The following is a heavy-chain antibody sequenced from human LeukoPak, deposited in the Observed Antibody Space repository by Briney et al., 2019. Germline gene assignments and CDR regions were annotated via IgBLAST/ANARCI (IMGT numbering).Heavy chain of an antibody. J-gene: IGHJ4*02. Sequence: GGSLRLSCAASGFTFSSYAMHWVRQAPGKGLEWVAVISYDGSNKYYADSVKGRFTISRDNSKSTLYLQMNSLRAEDTAVYYCAKDWISYSSSSGFDYWGQGTLVTVSS. D-gene: IGHD6-6*01. V-gene: IGHV3-30*04. CDR2: ISYDGSNK. CDR1: GFTFSSYA. CDR3: AKDWISYSSSSGFDY.